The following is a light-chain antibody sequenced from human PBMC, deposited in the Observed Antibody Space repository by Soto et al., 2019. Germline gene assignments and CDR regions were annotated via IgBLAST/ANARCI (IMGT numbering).Light chain of an antibody. V-gene: IGKV3-20*01. J-gene: IGKJ1*01. CDR2: GVY. CDR3: QHYGYSRWT. Sequence: IVLTQSPGTLSLSPGERATLSCRASLTGNNNYLAWYQHKSGQAPRLLIYGVYTGATGIPDRFTGSGSGTEFTLTITRLEPEDSAVYFCQHYGYSRWTFGQGTKVEIK. CDR1: LTGNNNY.